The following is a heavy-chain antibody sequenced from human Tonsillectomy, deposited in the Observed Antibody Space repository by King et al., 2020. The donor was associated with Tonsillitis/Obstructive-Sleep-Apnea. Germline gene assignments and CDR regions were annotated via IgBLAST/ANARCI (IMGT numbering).Heavy chain of an antibody. J-gene: IGHJ4*02. CDR2: TYYRSKWYN. CDR3: ARGVLNWNYSPFFDY. V-gene: IGHV6-1*01. Sequence: VQLQQSGPGLVKPSQTLSLTCAISGDSVSSNSAAWTWIRQSPSRGLEWLGRTYYRSKWYNDYAVSVKSRITINPDTSKNQFSLQLNSVTPTHTAVYYCARGVLNWNYSPFFDYWGQGTLVTVSS. CDR1: GDSVSSNSAA. D-gene: IGHD1-7*01.